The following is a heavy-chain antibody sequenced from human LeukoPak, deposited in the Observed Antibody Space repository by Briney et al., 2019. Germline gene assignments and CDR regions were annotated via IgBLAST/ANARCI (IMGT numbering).Heavy chain of an antibody. V-gene: IGHV3-23*01. CDR3: AKAVRSMVTGGGYFDS. D-gene: IGHD3-10*01. J-gene: IGHJ4*02. CDR2: LSGGGDSR. Sequence: GGSLRLSCAASGFTFSTYWMSWVRQAPGKGLESVSSLSGGGDSRYYADSVMGRFTISRDNSKNTLYLQMNSLRAEDTAVYYCAKAVRSMVTGGGYFDSWGRGTLVTVSS. CDR1: GFTFSTYW.